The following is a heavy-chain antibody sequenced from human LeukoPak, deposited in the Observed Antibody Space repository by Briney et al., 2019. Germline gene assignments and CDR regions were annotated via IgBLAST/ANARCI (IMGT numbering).Heavy chain of an antibody. CDR3: ARAPRGSYFGLDY. CDR1: GFTFSSYS. CDR2: ISSSSSYI. D-gene: IGHD1-26*01. Sequence: GGSLRLSCAASGFTFSSYSMNWVRQAPGKGLEWVSSISSSSSYIYYADSVKGRFTISRDNAKNSLHLQMNSLRAEDTAVYYCARAPRGSYFGLDYWGQGTLVTVSS. J-gene: IGHJ4*02. V-gene: IGHV3-21*01.